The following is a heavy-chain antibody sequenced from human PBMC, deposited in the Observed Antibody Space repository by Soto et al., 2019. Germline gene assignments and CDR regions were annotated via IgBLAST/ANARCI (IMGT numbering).Heavy chain of an antibody. Sequence: QLHLVQSGAVVKKPGASVTVSCSASGYPVTAYYMHWVRQAPGRGLEWMGGINPATGAAKYTQTFQGRVTMTRDTSTSTVFMEPSSLTSEDTAVFSCARGGRVGVAGSAAFDMWGQGTLVTVSS. J-gene: IGHJ3*02. V-gene: IGHV1-2*02. D-gene: IGHD3-3*01. CDR2: INPATGAA. CDR1: GYPVTAYY. CDR3: ARGGRVGVAGSAAFDM.